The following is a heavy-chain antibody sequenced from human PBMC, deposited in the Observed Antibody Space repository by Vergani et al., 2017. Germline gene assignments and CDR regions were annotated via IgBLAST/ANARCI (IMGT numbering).Heavy chain of an antibody. D-gene: IGHD2-21*02. CDR1: IDPVTNPSYN. CDR3: ARVGHLVAVTGEGPSLDL. Sequence: QVQLQESGPGLVKPSETLSLTCTVSIDPVTNPSYNWAWIGRTPGKGLEWIGSIYYSGSTYYNPSLESRVTMSVDTSKSQFSLKLSSVTAADTAVYYCARVGHLVAVTGEGPSLDLWGRGTLVTVSS. CDR2: IYYSGST. J-gene: IGHJ2*01. V-gene: IGHV4-39*01.